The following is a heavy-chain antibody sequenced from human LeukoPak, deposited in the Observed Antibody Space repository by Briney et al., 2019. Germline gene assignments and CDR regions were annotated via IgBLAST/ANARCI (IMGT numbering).Heavy chain of an antibody. CDR1: GGSISSSSYY. D-gene: IGHD6-19*01. CDR2: IYYSGST. CDR3: ARDVPLIAVAGIGWTFDP. V-gene: IGHV4-39*07. Sequence: SETLSLTCTVSGGSISSSSYYWGWIRQPPGKGLEWIGSIYYSGSTYYNPSLKSRVTISVDTSKNQFSLKLSSVTAADTAVYYCARDVPLIAVAGIGWTFDPWGQGTLVTVSS. J-gene: IGHJ5*02.